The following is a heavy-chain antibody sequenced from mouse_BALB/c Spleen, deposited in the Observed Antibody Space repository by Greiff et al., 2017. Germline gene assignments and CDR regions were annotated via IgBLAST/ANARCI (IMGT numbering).Heavy chain of an antibody. CDR2: ISNGGGST. CDR3: AMTPEAPWYLEA. CDR1: GFTFSSYT. J-gene: IGHJ1*01. Sequence: DVMLVESGGGLVQPGGSLKLSCAASGFTFSSYTMSWVRQTPEKRLEWVAYISNGGGSTYYPETVKGRSTISRDKAKNTLYLQMSSLKSEDTAMFYFAMTPEAPWYLEAGGAGTTVTVPS. D-gene: IGHD2-13*01. V-gene: IGHV5-12-2*01.